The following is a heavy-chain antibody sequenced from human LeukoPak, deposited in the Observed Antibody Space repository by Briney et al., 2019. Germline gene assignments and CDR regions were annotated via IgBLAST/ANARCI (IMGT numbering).Heavy chain of an antibody. D-gene: IGHD2-8*01. Sequence: GRSLRLSCAASGFTFSNYAIHWVRQAPGKGLEWVAVISYDGKNKFYADSVTGRFTISRDNSKNTLFLQMSSLRAEDTAVYYCERAKRGLTDYWGQGTLVTVSS. J-gene: IGHJ4*02. CDR1: GFTFSNYA. CDR3: ERAKRGLTDY. CDR2: ISYDGKNK. V-gene: IGHV3-30*04.